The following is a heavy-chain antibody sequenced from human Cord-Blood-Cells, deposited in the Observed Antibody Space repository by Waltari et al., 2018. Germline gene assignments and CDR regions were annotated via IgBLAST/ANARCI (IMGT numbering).Heavy chain of an antibody. J-gene: IGHJ6*02. V-gene: IGHV3-49*04. CDR3: TRDAAGYCSSTSCYYYYGMDV. CDR2: IRSKAYGGTT. CDR1: GFTFGDYA. Sequence: EVQLVESGGGLVQPGRSLRLSCTASGFTFGDYAMSWVRQAPGKGPEWVGFIRSKAYGGTTEYAASVKGRFTISRDDSKSIAYLQMNSLKTEDTAVYYCTRDAAGYCSSTSCYYYYGMDVWGQGTTVTVSS. D-gene: IGHD2-2*01.